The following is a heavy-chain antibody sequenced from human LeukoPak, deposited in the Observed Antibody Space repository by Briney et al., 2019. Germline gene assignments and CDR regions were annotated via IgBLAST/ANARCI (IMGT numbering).Heavy chain of an antibody. J-gene: IGHJ6*02. CDR1: GFTFSDYY. Sequence: GGSLRLSCAASGFTFSDYYMSWIRQAPGKGLEWVSYISSSGSTIYYADSVKGRFTISRDNAKNSLYLQMNSLRAEDTAVYYCAREMIVVVPLYYYYCLDVWGQGATVTVSS. V-gene: IGHV3-11*01. D-gene: IGHD2-2*01. CDR3: AREMIVVVPLYYYYCLDV. CDR2: ISSSGSTI.